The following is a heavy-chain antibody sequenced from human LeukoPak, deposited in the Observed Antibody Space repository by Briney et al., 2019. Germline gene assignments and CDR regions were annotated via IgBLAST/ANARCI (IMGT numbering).Heavy chain of an antibody. J-gene: IGHJ4*02. D-gene: IGHD3-22*01. V-gene: IGHV3-30*02. CDR2: IWYDGSNK. Sequence: PGGSLRLSCAASGFTLSSYGMHWVRQAPGKGLEWVAVIWYDGSNKYYADSVKGRFTISRDNSKNTLYLQMNSLRAEDTAVYYCAKDVVVVIRHNFDYWGQGTLVTVSS. CDR3: AKDVVVVIRHNFDY. CDR1: GFTLSSYG.